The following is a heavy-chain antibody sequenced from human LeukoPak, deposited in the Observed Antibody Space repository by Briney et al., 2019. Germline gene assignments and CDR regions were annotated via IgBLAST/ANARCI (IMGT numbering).Heavy chain of an antibody. Sequence: KPSETLSLTCTVSGGSISSSSYYWGWIRQPPGKGLEWIGSIYYSGSTYYNPSLKSRVTISVDTSKNQFSLKLSSVTAADTAVYYCARRGPWLQLTDYWGLGTLVTVSS. CDR3: ARRGPWLQLTDY. D-gene: IGHD5-24*01. V-gene: IGHV4-39*01. J-gene: IGHJ4*02. CDR2: IYYSGST. CDR1: GGSISSSSYY.